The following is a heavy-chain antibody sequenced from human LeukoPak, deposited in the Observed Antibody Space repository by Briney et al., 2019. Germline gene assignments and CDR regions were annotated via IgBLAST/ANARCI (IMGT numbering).Heavy chain of an antibody. V-gene: IGHV4-59*01. CDR2: IYHSGST. J-gene: IGHJ6*03. CDR1: SGSISSYY. CDR3: ARDGPIFGVAPMDV. D-gene: IGHD3-3*01. Sequence: PSETLSLTCTVSSGSISSYYWSWIRQPPGKGLEWIGYIYHSGSTNYNPSLKSRVTISVDTSKNQFSLKLSSVTAADTAVYYCARDGPIFGVAPMDVWGKGTTVTVSS.